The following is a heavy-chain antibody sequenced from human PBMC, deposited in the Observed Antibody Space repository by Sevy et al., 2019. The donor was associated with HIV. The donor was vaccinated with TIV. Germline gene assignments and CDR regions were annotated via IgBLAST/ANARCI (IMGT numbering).Heavy chain of an antibody. CDR3: ARSNYQYYDFWSGYYKDNWFDP. Sequence: TLSLTCTVSGGSISSYYWSWIRQPPGKGLEWIGYIYYSGSTNYNPSLKSRVTISVDTSKNQFSLKLSSVTAAVTAVYYCARSNYQYYDFWSGYYKDNWFDPWGQGTLVTVSS. V-gene: IGHV4-59*01. CDR2: IYYSGST. CDR1: GGSISSYY. J-gene: IGHJ5*02. D-gene: IGHD3-3*01.